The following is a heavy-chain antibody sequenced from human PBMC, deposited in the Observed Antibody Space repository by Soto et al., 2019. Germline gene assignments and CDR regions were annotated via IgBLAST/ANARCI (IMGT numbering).Heavy chain of an antibody. CDR3: ASAEFYCSGGSCYSGYFDY. CDR2: IYYSGST. D-gene: IGHD2-15*01. Sequence: QVQLQESGPGLVKPSETLSLTCTVSGGSISSYYWSWIRQPPGKGLEWIGYIYYSGSTNYNPSLKNRVTISVDTSKNQFSLKLSSVTAADTAVYYCASAEFYCSGGSCYSGYFDYWGQGTLVTVSS. J-gene: IGHJ4*02. CDR1: GGSISSYY. V-gene: IGHV4-59*01.